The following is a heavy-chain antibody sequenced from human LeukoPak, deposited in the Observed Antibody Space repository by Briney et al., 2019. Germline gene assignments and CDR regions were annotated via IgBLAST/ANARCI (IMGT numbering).Heavy chain of an antibody. CDR3: ATSLTTDSGWQQFDY. CDR1: GYTLTELS. V-gene: IGHV1-24*01. Sequence: GASVKVSCKVSGYTLTELSMHWVRQAPGKGLEWMGGFDPEDGETVYAQKFQGRVTMTEDISTDTAYMELSSLRSEDTAVYYCATSLTTDSGWQQFDYWGQGTLVTVSS. D-gene: IGHD6-19*01. CDR2: FDPEDGET. J-gene: IGHJ4*02.